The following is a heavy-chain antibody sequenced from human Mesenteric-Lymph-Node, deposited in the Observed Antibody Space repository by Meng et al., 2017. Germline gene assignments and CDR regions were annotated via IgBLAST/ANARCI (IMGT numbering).Heavy chain of an antibody. Sequence: SETLSLTCTVSGGSISSSSYYWGWIRQPPGKGLEWIGSIYYSGSTYYNPSLKSRVTISVDTSKNQFSLKLSSVTAADTAVYYCARSYDSSGYYVWGDTSYFDYWGQGTLVTVSS. CDR3: ARSYDSSGYYVWGDTSYFDY. CDR1: GGSISSSSYY. J-gene: IGHJ4*02. CDR2: IYYSGST. D-gene: IGHD3-22*01. V-gene: IGHV4-39*07.